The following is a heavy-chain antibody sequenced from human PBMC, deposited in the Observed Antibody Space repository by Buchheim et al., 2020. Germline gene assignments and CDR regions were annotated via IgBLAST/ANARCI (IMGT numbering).Heavy chain of an antibody. Sequence: EVQLLESGGGLAQPGGSVRLSCAASGFSFGAYAMTWVRQAPGKGLEWLSGISGSGGQTYYADSVRGRFTISRDNSNNTLYLLMNNLRAEDTAVYYCARDYMITHHYYGMDVWGQGTT. J-gene: IGHJ6*02. D-gene: IGHD3-16*01. CDR1: GFSFGAYA. V-gene: IGHV3-23*01. CDR2: ISGSGGQT. CDR3: ARDYMITHHYYGMDV.